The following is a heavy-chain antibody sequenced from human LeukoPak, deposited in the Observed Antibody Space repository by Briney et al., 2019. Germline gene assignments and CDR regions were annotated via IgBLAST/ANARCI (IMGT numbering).Heavy chain of an antibody. V-gene: IGHV4-59*01. J-gene: IGHJ4*02. CDR2: IHNSGNT. CDR1: VGPISSYY. CDR3: ARAVYYYGSGSQYYFDY. Sequence: SETLFLTCTSPVGPISSYYWNWIRQPPGKGLEMIRHIHNSGNTNYNPSLKSRVTISVDTSKKQFSLKLSSVTAADTAVYYCARAVYYYGSGSQYYFDYWGQGTLVTVSS. D-gene: IGHD3-10*01.